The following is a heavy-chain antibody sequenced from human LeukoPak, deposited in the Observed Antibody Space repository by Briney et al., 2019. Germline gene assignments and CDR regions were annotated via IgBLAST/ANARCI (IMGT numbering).Heavy chain of an antibody. Sequence: GESLKISCKGSGYSFTSYWIGWVRQMPGKGLEWMGIIYPGDSDTRYSPSFQGQVTISADKSISTAYLQWSSLKASDTAMYYCARQGAMDTAMVTQGDDAFEIWGQGTMVTVSS. CDR2: IYPGDSDT. J-gene: IGHJ3*02. V-gene: IGHV5-51*01. CDR1: GYSFTSYW. CDR3: ARQGAMDTAMVTQGDDAFEI. D-gene: IGHD5-18*01.